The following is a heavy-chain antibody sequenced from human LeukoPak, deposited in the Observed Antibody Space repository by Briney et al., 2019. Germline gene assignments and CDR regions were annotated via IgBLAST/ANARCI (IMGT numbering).Heavy chain of an antibody. Sequence: QPGGSLRLSCAASGFTFSSYAMNWIRQAPGKGLEWVSAISGSDGTTYYADSVKGRFTISRDNSRNTLYLQMNSLRAEDTAVYYCVARGYCSTTSCHLWGQGTLVTVSS. CDR2: ISGSDGTT. CDR1: GFTFSSYA. D-gene: IGHD2-2*01. CDR3: VARGYCSTTSCHL. J-gene: IGHJ5*02. V-gene: IGHV3-23*01.